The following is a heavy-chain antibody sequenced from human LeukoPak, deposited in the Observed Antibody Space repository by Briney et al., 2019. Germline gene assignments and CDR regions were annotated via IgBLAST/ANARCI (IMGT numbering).Heavy chain of an antibody. CDR2: ISSSGSTI. J-gene: IGHJ4*02. D-gene: IGHD3-22*01. CDR1: GITFSDYY. Sequence: GGSLRLSCAASGITFSDYYMSWIRQAPGKGLEWVSYISSSGSTIYYADSVKGRFTISRDNAKNSLYLQMNSLRAEDTAVYYCAREKYYYDSSGYSRWVFDYWGQGTLVTVSS. V-gene: IGHV3-11*04. CDR3: AREKYYYDSSGYSRWVFDY.